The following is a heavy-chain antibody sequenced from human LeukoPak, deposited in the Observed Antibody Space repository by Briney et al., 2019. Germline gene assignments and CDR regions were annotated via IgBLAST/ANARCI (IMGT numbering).Heavy chain of an antibody. CDR3: AREPYYYDSSGYAYYYYMDV. CDR2: INPNSGGT. Sequence: ASVKVSCKASGYTFTGYYMHWVRQAPGQGLEWMGWINPNSGGTNYAQKFQGRVTMTGDTSISTAYMELSRLRSDDTAVYYCAREPYYYDSSGYAYYYYMDVWGKGTTVTVSS. J-gene: IGHJ6*03. CDR1: GYTFTGYY. V-gene: IGHV1-2*02. D-gene: IGHD3-22*01.